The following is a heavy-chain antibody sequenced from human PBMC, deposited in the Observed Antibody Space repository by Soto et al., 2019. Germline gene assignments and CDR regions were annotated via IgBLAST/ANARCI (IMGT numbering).Heavy chain of an antibody. Sequence: SQTLSLTCAISGDSVSSNRASWNWIRQSPSRGLEWLGRTYYRSKWYNDYAVSVKSRITINPDTSKNQFSLQLNSVTPEDTAFYYCARDLPDTAIASFNWFDPWGQRTLVTVSS. D-gene: IGHD5-18*01. CDR3: ARDLPDTAIASFNWFDP. CDR1: GDSVSSNRAS. CDR2: TYYRSKWYN. V-gene: IGHV6-1*01. J-gene: IGHJ5*02.